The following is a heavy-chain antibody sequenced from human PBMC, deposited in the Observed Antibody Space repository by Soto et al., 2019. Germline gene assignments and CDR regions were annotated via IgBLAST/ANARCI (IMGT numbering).Heavy chain of an antibody. D-gene: IGHD3-10*01. CDR2: IYYSGST. Sequence: SETLSLTCTVSGGSISSYYWSWIRQPPGKGLEWIGYIYYSGSTNYNPSLKSRVTISLDTSKNQFSLNLNSVTTADTAVCYCAFRPPGVWPGVFDFCSPGTLVTVSS. CDR1: GGSISSYY. V-gene: IGHV4-59*01. CDR3: AFRPPGVWPGVFDF. J-gene: IGHJ4*02.